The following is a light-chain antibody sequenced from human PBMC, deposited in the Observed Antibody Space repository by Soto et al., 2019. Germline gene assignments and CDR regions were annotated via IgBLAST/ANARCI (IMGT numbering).Light chain of an antibody. CDR3: SSYTRSSNLDV. CDR2: EVS. CDR1: SSDVGGYNY. J-gene: IGLJ2*01. Sequence: QLVLTQPASVSGSPGQSITISCTGTSSDVGGYNYVSWYQQHPGKAPKLMIYEVSNRPSEVSNRFSGSKSGNTASLTISGLQAEDEADYYCSSYTRSSNLDVFGGGTKLTVL. V-gene: IGLV2-14*01.